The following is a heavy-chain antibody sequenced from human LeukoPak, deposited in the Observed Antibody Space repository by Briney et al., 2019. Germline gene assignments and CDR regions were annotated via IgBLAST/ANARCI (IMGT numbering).Heavy chain of an antibody. D-gene: IGHD6-6*01. Sequence: GRSLRLPCAASGFTLDDYAMHWVRQAPGKGLERVSGISWNSGSIGYAHSVKGRFTISRDNAKSSLYLQMNSLRAEDTALYYCAKDVADAARPSDAFDIWGQGTMVTVSS. J-gene: IGHJ3*02. CDR2: ISWNSGSI. CDR1: GFTLDDYA. V-gene: IGHV3-9*01. CDR3: AKDVADAARPSDAFDI.